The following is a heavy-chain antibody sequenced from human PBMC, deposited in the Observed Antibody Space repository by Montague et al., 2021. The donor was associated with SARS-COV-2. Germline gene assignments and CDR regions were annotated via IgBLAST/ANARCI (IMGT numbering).Heavy chain of an antibody. CDR3: ARGLVGVLWFGAKYLGGNWFDP. J-gene: IGHJ5*02. CDR2: ISHSEST. Sequence: SETLSLTCSGLGSWYSGSYRRSTRLNPSHRKNSYADISHSESTNYNPSLKSRVTISVDTSKNQFSLKLSSVTAADTAVYYCARGLVGVLWFGAKYLGGNWFDPWGQGTLVTVSS. D-gene: IGHD3-10*01. CDR1: GSWYSGSY. V-gene: IGHV4-34*01.